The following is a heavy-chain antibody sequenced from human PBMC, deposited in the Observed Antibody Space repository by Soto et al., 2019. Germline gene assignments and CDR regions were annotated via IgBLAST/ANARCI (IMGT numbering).Heavy chain of an antibody. D-gene: IGHD3-16*02. V-gene: IGHV3-30-3*01. J-gene: IGHJ4*02. Sequence: GGSLRLSCAASGFTFSSYAMHWVRQAPGKGLEWVAVISYDGSNKYYADSVKGRFTISRDNSKNTLYLQMNSLRAEDTAVYYCARAYYDYVWGSYRPDGVGYWGQGTLVTVSS. CDR1: GFTFSSYA. CDR3: ARAYYDYVWGSYRPDGVGY. CDR2: ISYDGSNK.